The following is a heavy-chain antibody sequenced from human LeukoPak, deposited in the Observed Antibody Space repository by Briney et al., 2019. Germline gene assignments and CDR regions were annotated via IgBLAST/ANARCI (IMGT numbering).Heavy chain of an antibody. CDR1: GYSFTSYW. J-gene: IGHJ6*03. V-gene: IGHV5-51*01. Sequence: GESLKISCKGSGYSFTSYWIGWVRQMPGKGLEWMGIIYPGDSDTRYSPSFQGQVTISADKSISTAYLQWSSLKASDTAMYYCARGGIAAAAPTDYYYYYYMDVWGKGTTVTVSS. CDR3: ARGGIAAAAPTDYYYYYYMDV. CDR2: IYPGDSDT. D-gene: IGHD6-13*01.